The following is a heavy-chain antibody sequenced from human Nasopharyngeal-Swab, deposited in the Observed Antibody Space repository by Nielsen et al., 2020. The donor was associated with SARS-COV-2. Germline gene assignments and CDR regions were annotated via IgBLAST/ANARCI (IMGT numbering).Heavy chain of an antibody. D-gene: IGHD3-22*01. CDR3: ARGTQIVVETWYYFDY. CDR1: GGSFSGYY. CDR2: INHSGST. V-gene: IGHV4-34*01. J-gene: IGHJ4*02. Sequence: SETLSLTCAVYGGSFSGYYWSWIRQPPGKGLEWIGEINHSGSTNYNPPLKSRVTISVDTSKNQFSLKLSSVTAADTAVYYCARGTQIVVETWYYFDYWGQGTLVTVSS.